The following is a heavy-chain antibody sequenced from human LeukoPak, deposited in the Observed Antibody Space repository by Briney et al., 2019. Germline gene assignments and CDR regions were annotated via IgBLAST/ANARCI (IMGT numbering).Heavy chain of an antibody. V-gene: IGHV3-15*01. CDR2: VKSKIDGGTT. CDR3: TTGGDVIVAGTRAFDI. Sequence: PGGSLRLSCAASGFTFSSSAMSWVRQVPGKGLEWVGRVKSKIDGGTTDYAAPVQDRFTISRDDSQATLYLQMNSLKTEDTAVYYCTTGGDVIVAGTRAFDIWGQGTLVTVSS. J-gene: IGHJ3*02. CDR1: GFTFSSSA. D-gene: IGHD5-12*01.